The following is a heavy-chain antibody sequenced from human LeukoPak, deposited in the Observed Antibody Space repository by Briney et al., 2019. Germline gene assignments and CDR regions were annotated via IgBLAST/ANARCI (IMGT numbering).Heavy chain of an antibody. CDR1: GFTFGDYY. Sequence: PGGSLRLSCAASGFTFGDYYMSWIRQAPGKGLEWVSYISSSSSYTNYADSVKGRFTISRDNAKNSLYLQMNSLRAEDTAVYYCARGGYDSSGSYSQPFDYWGQGTLVTVSS. J-gene: IGHJ4*02. CDR2: ISSSSSYT. V-gene: IGHV3-11*05. D-gene: IGHD3-22*01. CDR3: ARGGYDSSGSYSQPFDY.